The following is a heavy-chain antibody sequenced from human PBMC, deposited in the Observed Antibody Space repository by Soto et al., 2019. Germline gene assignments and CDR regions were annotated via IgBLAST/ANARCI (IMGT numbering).Heavy chain of an antibody. D-gene: IGHD3-9*01. CDR1: RSTVNSNA. CDR2: ISGSGGST. Sequence: PCLLYADSRSTVNSNAVNWVRQATGKGLEWVSAISGSGGSTYYADSVKGRFTISRDNSKNTLYLQMNSLRAEDTAVYYCAKDLLVIPKYYFDYCGQGTLVNRSS. V-gene: IGHV3-23*01. J-gene: IGHJ4*02. CDR3: AKDLLVIPKYYFDY.